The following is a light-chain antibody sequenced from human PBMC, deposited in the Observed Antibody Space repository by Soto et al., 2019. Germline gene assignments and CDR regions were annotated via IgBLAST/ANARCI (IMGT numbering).Light chain of an antibody. CDR3: QQYNSWLRWT. J-gene: IGKJ1*01. V-gene: IGKV3-15*01. CDR1: QSVKSN. Sequence: EIVMTQSPATLSVPPGARVTLSCRASQSVKSNLAWYQQKPGRGPRLLIYDASTMATGIPARFSGSGSGTEFTLTISSLQSEDFAVYYCQQYNSWLRWTFGQGTKVDVK. CDR2: DAS.